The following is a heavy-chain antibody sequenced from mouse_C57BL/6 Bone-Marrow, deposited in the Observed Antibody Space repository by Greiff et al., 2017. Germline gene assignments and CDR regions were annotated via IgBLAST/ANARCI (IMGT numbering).Heavy chain of an antibody. D-gene: IGHD2-4*01. CDR3: ATSGDYDGYAMDY. J-gene: IGHJ4*01. CDR2: IYPGDGDT. CDR1: GYAFSSSW. V-gene: IGHV1-82*01. Sequence: QVQLQQSGPELVKPGASVKISCKASGYAFSSSWMNWVKQRPGKGLEWIGRIYPGDGDTNYNGKFKGKATLTADKSSSTAYMQLSSLTSEDSAVYFCATSGDYDGYAMDYWGQGTSVTVSS.